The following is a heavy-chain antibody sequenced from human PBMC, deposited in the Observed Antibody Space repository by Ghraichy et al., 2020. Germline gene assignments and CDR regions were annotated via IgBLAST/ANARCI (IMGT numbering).Heavy chain of an antibody. Sequence: GGSLRLSCVSSGVTFRTSGMHWVRQPPGKGLEWVALISHAGSSTYYADSVKGRFTVTRDNSKNTLFLQMNSRGAEDTAVYYCATLGDDLDVWGQGTAVTVSS. J-gene: IGHJ6*02. V-gene: IGHV3-30*12. D-gene: IGHD2-21*02. CDR3: ATLGDDLDV. CDR2: ISHAGSST. CDR1: GVTFRTSG.